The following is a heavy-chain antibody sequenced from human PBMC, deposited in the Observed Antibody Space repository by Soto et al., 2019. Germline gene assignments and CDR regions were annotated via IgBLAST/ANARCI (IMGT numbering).Heavy chain of an antibody. D-gene: IGHD6-13*01. Sequence: GGSLRLSCAASGFTFRSFTMNWVRQAPGKGLEWVSTISSNSAYIYYTDALRGRFTISRDNAKNSLHLQMNSLRAEDTAVYYCTGDASRDSSARGWFDPWGPGTLVTVSS. V-gene: IGHV3-21*01. J-gene: IGHJ5*02. CDR2: ISSNSAYI. CDR3: TGDASRDSSARGWFDP. CDR1: GFTFRSFT.